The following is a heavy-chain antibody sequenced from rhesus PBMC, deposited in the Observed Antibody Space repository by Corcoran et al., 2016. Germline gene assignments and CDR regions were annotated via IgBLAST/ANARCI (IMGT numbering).Heavy chain of an antibody. Sequence: QVTLKESGPALVKPTQTLTLTCTFSGFPLSSIGLGLGWSRPPPGKALEWLASIYWDDDKYYSTSLKSRLTISKDTSKNQVVLRMTNMDPVDTATYYCARVPGYEDDYGYYDGNWYFDLWGPGTPITISS. CDR2: IYWDDDK. CDR1: GFPLSSIGLG. CDR3: ARVPGYEDDYGYYDGNWYFDL. J-gene: IGHJ2*01. D-gene: IGHD3-9*01. V-gene: IGHV2S1*01.